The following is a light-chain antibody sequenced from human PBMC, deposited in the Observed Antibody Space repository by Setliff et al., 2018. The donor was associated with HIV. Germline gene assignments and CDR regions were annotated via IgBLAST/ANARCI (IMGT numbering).Light chain of an antibody. CDR1: SSDVGGYTY. CDR2: EVR. V-gene: IGLV2-14*03. J-gene: IGLJ1*01. CDR3: ASYAITNTLP. Sequence: QSVLTQPASVSGSPGQSITISCTGTSSDVGGYTYVSWYQQHPGKAPKLIIYEVRNRPSGVSTRFSGSKSGNTASLTISGLQPEDEADYYCASYAITNTLPFGTGTKVT.